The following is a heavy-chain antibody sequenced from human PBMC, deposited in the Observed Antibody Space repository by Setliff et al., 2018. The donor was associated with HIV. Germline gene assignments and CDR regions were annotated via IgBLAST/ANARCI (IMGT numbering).Heavy chain of an antibody. J-gene: IGHJ6*02. CDR1: GGSISSETFS. Sequence: SETLSLTCTVSGGSISSETFSWNWIRQPAGKGLEWIGRIYTSGSTDYNPSLKSRVTMSVDTSKNQFSLKLRSVTAADTAVYYCARGGYYYYFGVDVWGQGTTVTVSS. CDR2: IYTSGST. D-gene: IGHD3-16*01. CDR3: ARGGYYYYFGVDV. V-gene: IGHV4-61*02.